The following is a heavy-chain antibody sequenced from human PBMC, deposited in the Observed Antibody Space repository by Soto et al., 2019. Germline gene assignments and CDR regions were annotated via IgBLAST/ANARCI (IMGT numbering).Heavy chain of an antibody. V-gene: IGHV3-49*04. CDR1: GFTFGDYA. Sequence: GGSLRLSCTASGFTFGDYAMSWVRQAPGKGLEWVGFIRSKAYGGTTEYAASVKGRFTISRDDSKSIAYLQMNSLKTEDTAVYYCTREDDFWSGSEYYYYYGMDVWGQGTTVTV. CDR3: TREDDFWSGSEYYYYYGMDV. CDR2: IRSKAYGGTT. D-gene: IGHD3-3*01. J-gene: IGHJ6*02.